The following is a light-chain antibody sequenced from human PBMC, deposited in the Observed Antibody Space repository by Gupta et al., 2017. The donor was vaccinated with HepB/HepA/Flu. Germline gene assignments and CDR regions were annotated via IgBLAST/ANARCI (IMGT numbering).Light chain of an antibody. CDR1: QSVLYSSNNKNY. CDR2: WAS. V-gene: IGKV4-1*01. J-gene: IGKJ2*01. CDR3: QQYYCTPIDT. Sequence: DIVMTQSTDSLAVSLGERATINCKSSQSVLYSSNNKNYLAWYQQKPGQPPKLLIYWASTRESGVPDRFSGSGSGTDFTLTISSLQAEDVAVYYCQQYYCTPIDTFGQGTRLESK.